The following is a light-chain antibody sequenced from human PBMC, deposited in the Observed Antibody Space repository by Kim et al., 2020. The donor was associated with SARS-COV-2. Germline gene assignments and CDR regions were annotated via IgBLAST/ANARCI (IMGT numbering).Light chain of an antibody. J-gene: IGKJ3*01. Sequence: PGERATLSCRASQSVSSNLAWYQQKPGQAPRLLIYGASTRATGIPARFSGSGSGTEFTLTISSLQSEDFAVYSCQQYNNWPPLFTFGPGTKVDIK. CDR1: QSVSSN. CDR3: QQYNNWPPLFT. V-gene: IGKV3-15*01. CDR2: GAS.